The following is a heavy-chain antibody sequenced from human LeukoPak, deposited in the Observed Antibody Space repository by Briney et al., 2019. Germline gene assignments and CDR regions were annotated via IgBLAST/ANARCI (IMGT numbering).Heavy chain of an antibody. D-gene: IGHD5-24*01. CDR1: GDSVSTNSAA. CDR3: ARTISGYFDY. V-gene: IGHV6-1*01. J-gene: IGHJ4*02. CDR2: TYSRSQWYN. Sequence: SQTLSLTCVLSGDSVSTNSAAWNWIRQSPSRGLEWLGRTYSRSQWYNDYAVSVKSRIIINTDTSRNQFSLQLNSVTPEDTAVYYCARTISGYFDYWGQGTLVTVSS.